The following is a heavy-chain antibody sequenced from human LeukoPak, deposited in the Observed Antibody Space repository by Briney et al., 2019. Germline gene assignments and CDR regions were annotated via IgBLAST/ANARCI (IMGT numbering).Heavy chain of an antibody. D-gene: IGHD4-11*01. V-gene: IGHV3-11*01. CDR1: GFTFSDYY. CDR2: ISSSGSTI. CDR3: ARVPYSNYVGFVDY. Sequence: GGSLRLSRAASGFTFSDYYMSWIRQAPGKGLEWVSYISSSGSTIYYADSVKGRFTISRDNAKNSLYLQMNSLRAEDTAVYYCARVPYSNYVGFVDYWGQGTLVTVSS. J-gene: IGHJ4*02.